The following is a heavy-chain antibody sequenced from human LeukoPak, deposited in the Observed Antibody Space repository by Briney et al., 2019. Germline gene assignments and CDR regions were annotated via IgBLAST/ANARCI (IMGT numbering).Heavy chain of an antibody. CDR1: GFTFSSYW. CDR2: INSDGSST. CDR3: VRDFRDYYDSSGPFDY. J-gene: IGHJ4*02. V-gene: IGHV3-74*01. Sequence: PGGSLRLSCAASGFTFSSYWMHWVRQAPGKGLVWVSRINSDGSSTSYADSVKGRFTISRDNSKNTLYLQMNSLRAEDTAVYYCVRDFRDYYDSSGPFDYWGQGTLVTVSS. D-gene: IGHD3-22*01.